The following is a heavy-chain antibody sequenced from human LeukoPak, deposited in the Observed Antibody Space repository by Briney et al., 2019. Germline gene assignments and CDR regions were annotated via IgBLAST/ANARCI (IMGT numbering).Heavy chain of an antibody. CDR3: ARATPTMVRGVINY. Sequence: PGGSLRLSCADSGFTFSSYWMHWVRQAPGKGLVWVSRINSDGSSTSYADSVKGRFTISRDNAKNTLYLQMNSLRAEDTAVYYCARATPTMVRGVINYWGQGTLVTVSS. CDR2: INSDGSST. CDR1: GFTFSSYW. J-gene: IGHJ4*02. V-gene: IGHV3-74*01. D-gene: IGHD3-10*01.